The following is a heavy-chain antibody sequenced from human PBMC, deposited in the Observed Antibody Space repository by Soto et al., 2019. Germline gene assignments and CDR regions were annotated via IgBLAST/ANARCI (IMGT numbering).Heavy chain of an antibody. CDR3: ARHSYYGDYESTFDY. J-gene: IGHJ4*02. CDR2: IYYSGST. CDR1: GGSISSSSYY. D-gene: IGHD4-17*01. V-gene: IGHV4-39*01. Sequence: QLQLQESGPGLVKPSETLSLTCTVSGGSISSSSYYWGWIRQPPGKGLEWIGSIYYSGSTYYNPSLKSRVTISVDTSKNQFSLKLSSVTAADTAVYYCARHSYYGDYESTFDYWGQGTLVTVSS.